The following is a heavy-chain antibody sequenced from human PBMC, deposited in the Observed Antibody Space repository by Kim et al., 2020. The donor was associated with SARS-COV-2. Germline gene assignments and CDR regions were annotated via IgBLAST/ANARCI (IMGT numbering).Heavy chain of an antibody. CDR3: AGDSGSYSAEDY. CDR2: IYHSGST. Sequence: SETLSLTCAVSGGSISSSNWWSWVRQPPGKGLEWIGEIYHSGSTNYNPSLKSRVTISVDKSKNQFSLKLSSVTAADTAVYYCAGDSGSYSAEDYWGQGTLVTVSS. D-gene: IGHD1-26*01. V-gene: IGHV4-4*02. J-gene: IGHJ4*02. CDR1: GGSISSSNW.